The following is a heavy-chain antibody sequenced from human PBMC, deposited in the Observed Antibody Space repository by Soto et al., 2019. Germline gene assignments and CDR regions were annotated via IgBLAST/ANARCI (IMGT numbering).Heavy chain of an antibody. J-gene: IGHJ4*02. CDR3: ARDRSMIVVVPCY. CDR1: GFTFSSYG. Sequence: QVQLVESGGGVVQPGRSLRLSCAASGFTFSSYGMHWVRQAPGKGLEWVSFISYDGSNKFYADSVKGRFAISRDNSKNTVYLQMNSLRAEDTAVYYCARDRSMIVVVPCYWGQGTLVTVSS. D-gene: IGHD3-22*01. CDR2: ISYDGSNK. V-gene: IGHV3-30*09.